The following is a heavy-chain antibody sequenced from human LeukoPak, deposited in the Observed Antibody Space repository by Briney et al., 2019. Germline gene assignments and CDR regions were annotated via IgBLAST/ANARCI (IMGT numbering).Heavy chain of an antibody. CDR1: GFTLSNYA. J-gene: IGHJ4*02. D-gene: IGHD6-19*01. V-gene: IGHV3-23*01. Sequence: GGSLRLSCAASGFTLSNYAMSWVRQAPGKGLEWVSSIHYNGGSTYYADSVKGRFTISRDNSKNTLYLQMNSLRVEDTAVYYCARRDSRGWFDYWGQGTLVTVSS. CDR3: ARRDSRGWFDY. CDR2: IHYNGGST.